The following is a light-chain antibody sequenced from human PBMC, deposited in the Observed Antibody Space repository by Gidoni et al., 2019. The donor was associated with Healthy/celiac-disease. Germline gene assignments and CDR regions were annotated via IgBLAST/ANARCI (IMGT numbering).Light chain of an antibody. CDR2: AAS. CDR1: QSISSY. V-gene: IGKV1-39*01. CDR3: QQSYSVLT. Sequence: DPVTITCRASQSISSYVNWYQQKPGKAAKLLIYAASSLQSGVPSRFIGSGSGADFTLTISSLQPEDFATYYCQQSYSVLTFGGGTQVEIK. J-gene: IGKJ4*01.